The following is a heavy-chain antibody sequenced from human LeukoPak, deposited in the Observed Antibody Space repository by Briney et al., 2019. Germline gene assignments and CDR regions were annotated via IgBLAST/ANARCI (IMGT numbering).Heavy chain of an antibody. CDR1: GGSISSSNW. CDR3: ARDAFIAAAATGWFDP. J-gene: IGHJ5*02. D-gene: IGHD6-13*01. CDR2: IYHSGST. Sequence: SETLSLTCAVSGGSISSSNWWSWVRQPPGKGLEWIGEIYHSGSTNYNPSLKSRVTISVDKSKNQFSLKLSSVTAADTAVYYCARDAFIAAAATGWFDPWGQGTLVTVSS. V-gene: IGHV4-4*02.